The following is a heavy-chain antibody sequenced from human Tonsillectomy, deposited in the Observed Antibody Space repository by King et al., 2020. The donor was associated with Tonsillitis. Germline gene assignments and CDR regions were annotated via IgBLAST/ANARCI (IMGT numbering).Heavy chain of an antibody. V-gene: IGHV3-48*01. CDR3: ARDFVAVAAYFDY. CDR2: ISSSSSTI. D-gene: IGHD6-19*01. Sequence: VQLVESGGGLVQPGGSLRLSCAASGFTFSSYSMNWVRQAPGKGLEWVSYISSSSSTIYYADSVKGRFTISRDNAKNSLYLQMNSLRAEDTAVYYCARDFVAVAAYFDYWGQGTLVTVSS. CDR1: GFTFSSYS. J-gene: IGHJ4*02.